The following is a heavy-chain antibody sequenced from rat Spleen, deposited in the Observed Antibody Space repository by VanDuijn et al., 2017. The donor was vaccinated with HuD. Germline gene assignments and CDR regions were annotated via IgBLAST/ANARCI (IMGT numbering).Heavy chain of an antibody. D-gene: IGHD1-2*01. J-gene: IGHJ3*01. CDR1: VYSITSSYR. V-gene: IGHV3-3*01. CDR3: ARGPYSSAYFAY. Sequence: EVQLQESGPGLVKPSQSLSLTCSVTVYSITSSYRWSWIRKFPGNKLEWMGYINSEGTTNYNPSLKGRVSITRDTSKNQFFLQVTSVTNEDTATYYWARGPYSSAYFAYWGQGTLVTVSS. CDR2: INSEGTT.